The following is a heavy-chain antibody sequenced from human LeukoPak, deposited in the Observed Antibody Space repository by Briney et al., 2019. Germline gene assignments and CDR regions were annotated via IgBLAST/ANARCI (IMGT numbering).Heavy chain of an antibody. CDR1: GFTFSSYE. CDR3: ARVHQYDAFDI. J-gene: IGHJ3*02. Sequence: GGSLRLSCAASGFTFSSYEMNWVRQAPGKGLEWVSYISSSGSTIYYADSVKGRFTISRDNAKNSLYLQMNSLRAEDTAVYYCARVHQYDAFDIWGQGTMVTVSS. CDR2: ISSSGSTI. V-gene: IGHV3-48*03. D-gene: IGHD2-2*01.